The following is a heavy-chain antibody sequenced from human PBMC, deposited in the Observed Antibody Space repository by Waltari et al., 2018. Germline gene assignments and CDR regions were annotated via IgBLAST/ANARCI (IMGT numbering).Heavy chain of an antibody. V-gene: IGHV3-23*03. CDR2: IYSGGSST. Sequence: EVQLLESGGGLVQPGGSLRLSCAASGFTFSSYAMSWVRQAPGKGLECVSVIYSGGSSTYYADSVKGRFTISRDNSKNTLYLQMNSLRAEDTAVYYCAKKGYYFDYWGQGTLVTVSS. J-gene: IGHJ4*02. CDR1: GFTFSSYA. CDR3: AKKGYYFDY.